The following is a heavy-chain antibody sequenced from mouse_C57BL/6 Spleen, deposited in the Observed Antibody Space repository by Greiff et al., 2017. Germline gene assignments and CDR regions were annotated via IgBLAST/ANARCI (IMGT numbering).Heavy chain of an antibody. CDR3: ARFITTVVASYYFDY. Sequence: QVQLQQSGPELVKPGASVTISCKASGYAFSSSWMNWVKQRPGKGLEWIGRIYPGDGDTNYNGKFKGKATLTADKSSSTAYMQLSSLTSEDSAVSFCARFITTVVASYYFDYGGQGTTLTVSS. J-gene: IGHJ2*01. D-gene: IGHD1-1*01. CDR2: IYPGDGDT. V-gene: IGHV1-82*01. CDR1: GYAFSSSW.